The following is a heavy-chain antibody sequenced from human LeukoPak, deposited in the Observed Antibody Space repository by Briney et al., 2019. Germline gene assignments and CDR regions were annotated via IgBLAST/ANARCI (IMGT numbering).Heavy chain of an antibody. CDR1: GGSISSSSYY. CDR3: ARVAGTTYYDILTGHYFSDLPYYYYYMDV. J-gene: IGHJ6*03. Sequence: SETLSLTCTVSGGSISSSSYYWGWIRQPPGKGLEWIVSIYYSGSTYYNPSLKSRVTISVNTSKNQFSLKLSSVTAADTAVYYCARVAGTTYYDILTGHYFSDLPYYYYYMDVWGKGTTVSVSS. V-gene: IGHV4-39*07. CDR2: IYYSGST. D-gene: IGHD3-9*01.